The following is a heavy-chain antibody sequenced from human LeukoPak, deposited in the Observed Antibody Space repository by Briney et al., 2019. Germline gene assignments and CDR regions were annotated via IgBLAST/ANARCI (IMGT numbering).Heavy chain of an antibody. V-gene: IGHV4-39*07. CDR3: ARVSNRPAKIDY. Sequence: PSETLSLTCTVSGGSISSSSYYWGWIRQPPGKGLEWIGSIYYSGSTYYNPSLKSRVTISVDTSKNQFSLKLSSVTAADTAVYYCARVSNRPAKIDYWGQGTLVTFSS. CDR1: GGSISSSSYY. CDR2: IYYSGST. D-gene: IGHD1-14*01. J-gene: IGHJ4*02.